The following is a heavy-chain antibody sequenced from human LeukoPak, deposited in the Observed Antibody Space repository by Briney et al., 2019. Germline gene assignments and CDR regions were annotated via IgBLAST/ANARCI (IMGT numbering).Heavy chain of an antibody. CDR2: ISYDGSNK. D-gene: IGHD2-21*02. CDR3: ARDLYIVVVTAILDY. Sequence: PGGSLRLSCAASGFTFSSYGMHWVRQAPGKGLEWVAVISYDGSNKYYADSVKGRFTISRDNSKNTLYLQMNSLRAEDTAVYYCARDLYIVVVTAILDYWGQGTLVTVSS. J-gene: IGHJ4*02. CDR1: GFTFSSYG. V-gene: IGHV3-30*03.